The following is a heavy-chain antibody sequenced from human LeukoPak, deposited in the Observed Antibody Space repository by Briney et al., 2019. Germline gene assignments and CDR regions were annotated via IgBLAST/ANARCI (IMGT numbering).Heavy chain of an antibody. CDR2: IIGDGITT. J-gene: IGHJ6*04. CDR3: ARERAGYYLDV. Sequence: GGSLRLSSAASGFTFSPYTMHWVRQAPGKGLEFVSAIIGDGITTYYADSVKGRFTVSRDNSKSTLYLQMGSLTAEDMAVYYCARERAGYYLDVWGKGTTVTVFS. CDR1: GFTFSPYT. D-gene: IGHD3-9*01. V-gene: IGHV3-64*02.